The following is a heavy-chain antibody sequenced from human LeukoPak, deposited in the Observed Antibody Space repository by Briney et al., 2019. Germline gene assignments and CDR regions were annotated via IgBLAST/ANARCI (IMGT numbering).Heavy chain of an antibody. J-gene: IGHJ3*02. Sequence: GGSLRLSCAASGFTFSSYGMHWVRQAPGKGLEWVAVISYDGSNKYYADPVKGRFTISRDNSKNTLYLQMNSLRAEDTAVYYCASTGATATFDIWGQGTMVTVSS. V-gene: IGHV3-30*03. CDR1: GFTFSSYG. CDR2: ISYDGSNK. D-gene: IGHD1-26*01. CDR3: ASTGATATFDI.